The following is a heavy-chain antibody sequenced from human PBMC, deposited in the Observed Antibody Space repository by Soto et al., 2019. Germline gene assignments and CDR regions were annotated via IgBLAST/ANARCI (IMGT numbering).Heavy chain of an antibody. D-gene: IGHD7-27*01. CDR3: ARDRDPATGDNWFDP. CDR2: IIPIFGTA. V-gene: IGHV1-69*13. CDR1: GGTFSSYA. J-gene: IGHJ5*02. Sequence: SVKVSCKASGGTFSSYAISWVRQAPGQGLEWMGGIIPIFGTANYAQKFQGRVTITADESTSTAYMELSRLRSEDTAVYYCARDRDPATGDNWFDPWGQGTLVTVSS.